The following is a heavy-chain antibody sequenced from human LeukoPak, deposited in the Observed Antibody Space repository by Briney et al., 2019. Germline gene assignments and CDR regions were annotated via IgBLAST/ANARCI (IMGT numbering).Heavy chain of an antibody. V-gene: IGHV4-4*02. J-gene: IGHJ4*02. CDR2: IYHSGST. Sequence: PWGTLSLTCAVSGGSISSSNWWSWVRQPPGKGLEWIGEIYHSGSTNYNPSLKSRVTISVDKSKNQFSLKLISLTAADTAVHYCSRKGRSNPGKGGHLGQGTLVTVSS. CDR3: SRKGRSNPGKGGH. CDR1: GGSISSSNW. D-gene: IGHD3-16*01.